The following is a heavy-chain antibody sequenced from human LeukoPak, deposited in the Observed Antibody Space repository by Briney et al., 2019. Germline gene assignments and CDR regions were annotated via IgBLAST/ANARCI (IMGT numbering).Heavy chain of an antibody. J-gene: IGHJ4*02. Sequence: GGSLRLSCSTSGFTFSNFVMQWVRQTPGKGLEYVSVISTDGSQYYPDSVKGRFTVFRDNSKNTLYLQMNSLRPEDTAIYYCAKNDGNIWQPHSWGQGTLVTVSS. CDR3: AKNDGNIWQPHS. V-gene: IGHV3-64D*06. CDR2: ISTDGSQ. CDR1: GFTFSNFV.